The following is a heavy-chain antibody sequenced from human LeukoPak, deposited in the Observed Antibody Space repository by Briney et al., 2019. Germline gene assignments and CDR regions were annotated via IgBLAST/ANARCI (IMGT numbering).Heavy chain of an antibody. CDR3: ASIKGSYFYAFDI. D-gene: IGHD1-26*01. CDR2: IKQDGSEK. V-gene: IGHV3-7*01. Sequence: GGSLRLSCAASGFTFSSYWMSWVRQAPGKGLEWVANIKQDGSEKYYVDSVKGRFTISRDNAKNSLYLQMNSLRAEDTAVYYCASIKGSYFYAFDIWGQGTMVTVSS. J-gene: IGHJ3*02. CDR1: GFTFSSYW.